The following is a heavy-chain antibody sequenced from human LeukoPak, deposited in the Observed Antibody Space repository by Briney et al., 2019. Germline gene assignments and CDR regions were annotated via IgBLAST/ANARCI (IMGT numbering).Heavy chain of an antibody. Sequence: SETLSLTCAVSGGSISSYYWSWIRQPPGKGLEWIGYIYYSGSTNYNPSLKSRVTISVDTSKNQFSLKLSSVTAADTAVYYCARDYDSSGYFDYWGQGTLVTVSS. D-gene: IGHD3-22*01. CDR2: IYYSGST. J-gene: IGHJ4*02. CDR1: GGSISSYY. V-gene: IGHV4-59*01. CDR3: ARDYDSSGYFDY.